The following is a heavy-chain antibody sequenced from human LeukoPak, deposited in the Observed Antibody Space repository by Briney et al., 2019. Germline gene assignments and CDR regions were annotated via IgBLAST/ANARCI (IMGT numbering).Heavy chain of an antibody. CDR2: ISNTGGST. J-gene: IGHJ1*01. CDR3: AQQVGYCSSGSCYFTY. V-gene: IGHV3-23*01. Sequence: AGGSLRLSCAASGFSFNTYAMSWVRQAPGKGLEWVSAISNTGGSTHYADSVKGRFTISRDKSKNTLSLQMNSLRAEDTAVYYCAQQVGYCSSGSCYFTYWGQGTLVTVSS. D-gene: IGHD2-15*01. CDR1: GFSFNTYA.